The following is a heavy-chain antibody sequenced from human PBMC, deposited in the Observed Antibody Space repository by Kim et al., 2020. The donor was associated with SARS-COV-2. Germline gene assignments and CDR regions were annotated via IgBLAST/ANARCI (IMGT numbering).Heavy chain of an antibody. CDR1: GFTFSSYA. V-gene: IGHV3-23*01. Sequence: GGSLRLSCAASGFTFSSYAMSWVRQAPGKGLEWVSDISGSGGSTYYADSVKGRFTISRDNSKYTLYLQMNSLRAEDSAVYYCAKGANARYFDWLSIPDWFDPWGQGTLVTVSS. CDR3: AKGANARYFDWLSIPDWFDP. CDR2: ISGSGGST. J-gene: IGHJ5*02. D-gene: IGHD3-9*01.